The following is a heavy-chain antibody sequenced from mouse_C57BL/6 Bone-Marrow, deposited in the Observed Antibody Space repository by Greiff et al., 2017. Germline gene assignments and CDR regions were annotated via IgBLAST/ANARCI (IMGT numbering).Heavy chain of an antibody. CDR2: IVPSDSYT. CDR3: ARGGYYAMDY. V-gene: IGHV1-69*01. Sequence: QVQLQQPGAELVMPGASVKLSCKASGYTFTSYWMHWVKQRPGQGLEWIGEIVPSDSYTNYNQKFKGKSTLTVDKSSSTAYMQLSSLTSEDSAVYYCARGGYYAMDYWGQGTSVTVSS. CDR1: GYTFTSYW. J-gene: IGHJ4*01.